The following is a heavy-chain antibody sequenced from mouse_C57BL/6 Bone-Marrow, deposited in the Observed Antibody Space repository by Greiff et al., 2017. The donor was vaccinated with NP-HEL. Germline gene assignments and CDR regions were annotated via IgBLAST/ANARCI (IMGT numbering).Heavy chain of an antibody. D-gene: IGHD1-1*01. V-gene: IGHV1-53*01. CDR1: GYTFTSYW. J-gene: IGHJ3*01. CDR2: INPSNGGT. CDR3: ARDDYYGSRCGWFAY. Sequence: VQLQQPGTELVKPGASVKLSCKASGYTFTSYWMHWVKQRPGQGLEWIGNINPSNGGTNYNEKFKSKATLTVDKSSSTAYMQLSRLTSEDSADYYGARDDYYGSRCGWFAYWGQGTLVTVSA.